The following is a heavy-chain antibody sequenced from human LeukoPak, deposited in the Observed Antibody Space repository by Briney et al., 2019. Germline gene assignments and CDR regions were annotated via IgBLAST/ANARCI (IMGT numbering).Heavy chain of an antibody. Sequence: SETLSLTCTVSGGSISSSSYYWGWIRQPPGKGLEWIGSIYYSGSTYYNPSLKSRVTISVDTSKNQFSLKLSSVTAADTAVYYCARVGFSDYGNWYFDLWGRGTLVTVSS. D-gene: IGHD5-12*01. CDR1: GGSISSSSYY. CDR2: IYYSGST. V-gene: IGHV4-39*07. J-gene: IGHJ2*01. CDR3: ARVGFSDYGNWYFDL.